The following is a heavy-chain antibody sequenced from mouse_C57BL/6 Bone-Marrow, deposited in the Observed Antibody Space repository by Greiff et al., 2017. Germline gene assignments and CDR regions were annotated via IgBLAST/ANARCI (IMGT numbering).Heavy chain of an antibody. D-gene: IGHD1-1*01. V-gene: IGHV1-81*01. CDR1: GYTFTSYG. J-gene: IGHJ2*01. CDR3: ASRDYYGSSFDY. Sequence: VQLQQSGAELARPGASVKLSCKASGYTFTSYGISWVKQRTGQGLEWIGEIYPRSGNTYYNEKFKGKATLTVDKSSSTAYMGLRSLTSEDAAVDDGASRDYYGSSFDYWGQGTTLTVSS. CDR2: IYPRSGNT.